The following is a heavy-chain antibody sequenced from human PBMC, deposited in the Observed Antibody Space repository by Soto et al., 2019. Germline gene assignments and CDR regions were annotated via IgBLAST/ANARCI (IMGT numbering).Heavy chain of an antibody. J-gene: IGHJ6*02. V-gene: IGHV4-4*02. CDR3: ARSLYCSSTSCYGAAAMGSSYYYYYGMDV. Sequence: PSETLSLTCAVSGGSISSSNWWSWVRQPPGKGLEWIGEIYHSGSTNYNPSLKSRVTISVDKSKNQFSLKLSSVTAADTAVYYCARSLYCSSTSCYGAAAMGSSYYYYYGMDVWGQGTTVTVSS. CDR2: IYHSGST. D-gene: IGHD2-2*01. CDR1: GGSISSSNW.